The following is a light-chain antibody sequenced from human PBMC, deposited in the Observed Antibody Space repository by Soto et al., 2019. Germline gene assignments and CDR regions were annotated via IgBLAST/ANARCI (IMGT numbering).Light chain of an antibody. J-gene: IGKJ1*01. CDR2: GAS. V-gene: IGKV3-15*01. CDR3: PPYNNWPPDRT. Sequence: EIVMTQSPATLSVSPGERATLSCRASQSVGSNLAWYQQKPGQAPRLLIYGASTRATGIPARFSGSGSGTVFTLTISRMQSDDFAIYLCPPYNNWPPDRTFGQGTKVEIK. CDR1: QSVGSN.